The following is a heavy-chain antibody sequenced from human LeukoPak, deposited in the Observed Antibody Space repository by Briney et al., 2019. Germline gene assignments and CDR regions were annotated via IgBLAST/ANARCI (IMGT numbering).Heavy chain of an antibody. CDR2: ISSSSSYI. D-gene: IGHD3-16*01. V-gene: IGHV3-21*01. CDR1: GFTFSSYS. Sequence: NPGGSLRLSCAASGFTFSSYSMNWVRQAPGKGLEWVSSISSSSSYIYYADSVKGRFTISRDNAKNSLYLQMNSLRAEDTAVYYCARVGPNYYDYVWGSSLMRDYYYYYMDVWGKGTTVTVSS. CDR3: ARVGPNYYDYVWGSSLMRDYYYYYMDV. J-gene: IGHJ6*03.